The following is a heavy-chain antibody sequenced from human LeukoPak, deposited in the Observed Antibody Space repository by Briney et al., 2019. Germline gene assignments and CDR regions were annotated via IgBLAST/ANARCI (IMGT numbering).Heavy chain of an antibody. CDR2: ISGYNGNT. CDR3: ARGGGSGSYSPIKFDY. D-gene: IGHD3-10*01. V-gene: IGHV1-18*01. J-gene: IGHJ4*02. Sequence: ASVKVSCKASGYTFSRYGLSWVRQAPGQGLEWMGWISGYNGNTNYAQKFQGRVTMTTDTSTSTAYMELRSLRSDDTAVYYCARGGGSGSYSPIKFDYWGQGTLVTVSS. CDR1: GYTFSRYG.